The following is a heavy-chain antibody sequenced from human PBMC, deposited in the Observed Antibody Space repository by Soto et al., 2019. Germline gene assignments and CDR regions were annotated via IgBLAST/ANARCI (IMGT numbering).Heavy chain of an antibody. CDR2: IRTGGAT. J-gene: IGHJ4*02. Sequence: VQVVESGGGLAKPGESLTLSCAASGFSFSHDWMNWVRQAPGKGLEWVGRIRTGGATDFAAPVKGRFSISRDNSGTTAYLHMRGLKTEDTGVYYCAIDVSSQGRGEFDYWGQGTLIRVSS. V-gene: IGHV3-15*07. CDR3: AIDVSSQGRGEFDY. CDR1: GFSFSHDW.